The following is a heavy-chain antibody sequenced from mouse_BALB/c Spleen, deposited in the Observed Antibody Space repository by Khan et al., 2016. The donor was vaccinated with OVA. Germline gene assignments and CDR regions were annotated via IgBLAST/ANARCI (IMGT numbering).Heavy chain of an antibody. Sequence: QVQLMESGPGLVAPSQSLSITCTVSGFSLTRYNVHWVRQPPGKGLEWLGMIWGGGGTDDTSALKSRLSISKDDSKRQVFLKMNSLQTDDTAMYSVNSANYRYDGYYALDYWGQGTLVTVSS. CDR2: IWGGGGT. CDR3: NSANYRYDGYYALDY. CDR1: GFSLTRYN. D-gene: IGHD2-14*01. V-gene: IGHV2-6-4*01. J-gene: IGHJ4*01.